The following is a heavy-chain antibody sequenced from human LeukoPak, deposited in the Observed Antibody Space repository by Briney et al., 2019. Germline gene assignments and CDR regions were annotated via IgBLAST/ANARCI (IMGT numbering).Heavy chain of an antibody. J-gene: IGHJ6*03. CDR1: GGSISSYY. CDR3: ARETSQKGAHYMDV. Sequence: SETLSLTCTVSGGSISSYYWSWIRQPPGKGLEWIGYIYYSGSTNYNPSLKSRVTISVDTSKNQFSLKLTSVTAADTAVYYCARETSQKGAHYMDVWGKGTTVTTSS. CDR2: IYYSGST. V-gene: IGHV4-59*01. D-gene: IGHD3-16*01.